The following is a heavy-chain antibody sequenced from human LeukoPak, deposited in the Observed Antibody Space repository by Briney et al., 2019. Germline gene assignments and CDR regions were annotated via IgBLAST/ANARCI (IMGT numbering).Heavy chain of an antibody. CDR1: GSSLSSNY. CDR2: IYHSGNT. CDR3: ASTRRAAVAGRFDS. V-gene: IGHV4-4*09. J-gene: IGHJ4*02. Sequence: SETLTLTCNVSGSSLSSNYWSWIRQPPEKGLEWIGYIYHSGNTNYSPSHESRVTMSVDESKNQFSLRVHFMSAADTAVYYCASTRRAAVAGRFDSWGQGTLVTVSS. D-gene: IGHD6-13*01.